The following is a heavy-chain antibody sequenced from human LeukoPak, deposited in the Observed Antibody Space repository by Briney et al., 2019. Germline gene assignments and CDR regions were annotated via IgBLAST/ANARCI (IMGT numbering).Heavy chain of an antibody. Sequence: SETLSLTCAVSGGSINSNNWWSWVRQAPGKGLEWIGEIHHSGSTNYNPSLKSRVSISVDKSKKQFFLKVSSVTAADTAMYYCARVIGSGFYYFDYWGQGTLVTVSS. D-gene: IGHD6-19*01. V-gene: IGHV4-4*02. CDR3: ARVIGSGFYYFDY. CDR1: GGSINSNNW. J-gene: IGHJ4*02. CDR2: IHHSGST.